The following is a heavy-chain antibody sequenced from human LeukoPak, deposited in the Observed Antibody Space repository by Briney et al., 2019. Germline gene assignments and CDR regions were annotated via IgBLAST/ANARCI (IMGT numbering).Heavy chain of an antibody. J-gene: IGHJ3*02. V-gene: IGHV3-30*02. Sequence: GGSLRLSCAASGFTFSNYGIHWVRQAPGKGLEWVAFIRYDGSNKYYADSVKGRFTISRDNSKNTLYLQMNSLRAEDTAVYYCAKALSSGYYKFDAFDIWGQGTMVTVSS. CDR3: AKALSSGYYKFDAFDI. CDR2: IRYDGSNK. CDR1: GFTFSNYG. D-gene: IGHD3-22*01.